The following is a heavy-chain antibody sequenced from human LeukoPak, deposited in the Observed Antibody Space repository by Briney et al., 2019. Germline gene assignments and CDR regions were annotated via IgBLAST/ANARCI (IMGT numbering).Heavy chain of an antibody. CDR3: AREDPGGWYDY. CDR2: INPNTGAT. CDR1: GYIFTGYY. Sequence: GASVKVSCTASGYIFTGYYMHWVRQAPGQGLEWMGWINPNTGATNYAQKFKGRVTMTRDTSISTAYMELSRLRSDDTAVYYCAREDPGGWYDYWGQGRLVTVSS. J-gene: IGHJ4*02. D-gene: IGHD6-19*01. V-gene: IGHV1-2*02.